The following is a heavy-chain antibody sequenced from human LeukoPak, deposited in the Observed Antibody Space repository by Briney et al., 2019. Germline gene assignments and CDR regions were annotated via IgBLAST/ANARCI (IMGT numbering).Heavy chain of an antibody. J-gene: IGHJ4*02. CDR2: IYSGGST. CDR3: AKDYGFYDILTGYYFDY. D-gene: IGHD3-9*01. CDR1: GFTVSSNY. Sequence: GGSLRLSCAASGFTVSSNYMSWVRQAPGKGLEWVSVIYSGGSTYYADSVKGRFTISRDNSKNTLYLQMNSLRAEDTAVYYCAKDYGFYDILTGYYFDYWGQGTLVTVSS. V-gene: IGHV3-66*01.